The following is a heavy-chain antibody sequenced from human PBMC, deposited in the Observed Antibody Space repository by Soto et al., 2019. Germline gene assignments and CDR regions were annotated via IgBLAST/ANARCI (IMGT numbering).Heavy chain of an antibody. CDR1: GGTFSSYT. CDR2: IISILGIA. Sequence: QVQLVQSGAEVKKPGSSVKVSCKASGGTFSSYTISWVRQAPGQGLEWMGRIISILGIANYAQKFQGRVTNTADKSTSTAYMELSSLRSEDTAVYYCARGGEKMATMTRKNWCFELWGRCTLVTDSS. J-gene: IGHJ2*01. CDR3: ARGGEKMATMTRKNWCFEL. D-gene: IGHD5-12*01. V-gene: IGHV1-69*02.